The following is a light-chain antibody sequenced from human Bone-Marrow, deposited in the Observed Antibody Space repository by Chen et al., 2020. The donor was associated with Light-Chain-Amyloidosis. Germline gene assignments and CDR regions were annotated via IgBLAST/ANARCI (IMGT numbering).Light chain of an antibody. CDR3: QSYDSSLSSSV. CDR1: TSNIGAGYG. CDR2: GNT. J-gene: IGLJ2*01. Sequence: QSVLTQPPSVSGAPGQSVTIPCTGSTSNIGAGYGVHWYQQVPGTAPKLLIYGNTNRPSGVPDRFSASKSGTSASLAITGLQAEDEADYYCQSYDSSLSSSVFGGGTKLTVL. V-gene: IGLV1-40*01.